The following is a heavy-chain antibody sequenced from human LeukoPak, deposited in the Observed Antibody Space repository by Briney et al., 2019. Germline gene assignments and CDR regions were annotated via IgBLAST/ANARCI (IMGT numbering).Heavy chain of an antibody. CDR3: ARDWSGYSYGSDYFDY. J-gene: IGHJ4*02. CDR1: GFTLSSYA. Sequence: GGSLRLSCAASGFTLSSYAMHWVRQAPGKGLEWVAVISYDGNNKYYADSVKGRFIISRDNSKNTLYLQMNSLRAEDTAVYYCARDWSGYSYGSDYFDYWGQGTLVTVSS. D-gene: IGHD5-18*01. V-gene: IGHV3-30-3*01. CDR2: ISYDGNNK.